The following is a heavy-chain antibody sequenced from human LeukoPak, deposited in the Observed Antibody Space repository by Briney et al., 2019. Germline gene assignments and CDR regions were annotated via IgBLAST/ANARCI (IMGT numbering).Heavy chain of an antibody. V-gene: IGHV3-64D*06. CDR1: GFTFTRNA. J-gene: IGHJ4*02. D-gene: IGHD3-10*01. Sequence: GGSLRLSCSASGFTFTRNAMHWVRQAPGKGLEYVSAISSSGGSTYYADSVKGRFTISRDNSRNTLYLQMSSLRAEDTAVYYCARLAYYGRGIDFDYWGQGTLVTVSS. CDR3: ARLAYYGRGIDFDY. CDR2: ISSSGGST.